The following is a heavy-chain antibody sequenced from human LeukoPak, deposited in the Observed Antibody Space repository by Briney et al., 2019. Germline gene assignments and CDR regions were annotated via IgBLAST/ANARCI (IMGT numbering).Heavy chain of an antibody. Sequence: GGSLRLSRAASGFTFSTYWMSWVRQAPGKGLEWVANIKQDGSEKYYVDSVKGRFTISRDNAKNSLYLQMNSLRAEDTAVYYCARGGSIFGVVYGMDVWGQGTTVTVSS. V-gene: IGHV3-7*03. D-gene: IGHD3-3*01. J-gene: IGHJ6*02. CDR3: ARGGSIFGVVYGMDV. CDR1: GFTFSTYW. CDR2: IKQDGSEK.